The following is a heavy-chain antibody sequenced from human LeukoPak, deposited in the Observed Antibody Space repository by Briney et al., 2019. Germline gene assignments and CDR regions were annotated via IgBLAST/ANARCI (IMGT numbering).Heavy chain of an antibody. Sequence: ASVKVSCKASGYTFTSHGISWVRQAPGQGLEWMGWISTYNGNTNYAQKLQGRVSMTTDTSTSTAYMDLRSLRSDDTAVYYCARGQYSSGWYEGNWGQGTLVTVSS. J-gene: IGHJ4*02. CDR3: ARGQYSSGWYEGN. CDR1: GYTFTSHG. D-gene: IGHD6-19*01. CDR2: ISTYNGNT. V-gene: IGHV1-18*01.